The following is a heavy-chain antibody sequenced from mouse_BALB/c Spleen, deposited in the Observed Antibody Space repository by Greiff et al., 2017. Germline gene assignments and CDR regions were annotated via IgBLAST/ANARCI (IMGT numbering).Heavy chain of an antibody. CDR3: ASGSSLDY. J-gene: IGHJ2*01. CDR1: GFNIKDYY. V-gene: IGHV14-4*02. CDR2: IDPENGDT. Sequence: EVQLQQSGAELVRSGASVKLSCTASGFNIKDYYMHWVKQRPEQGLEWIGWIDPENGDTEYAPKFQGKATMTADTSSNTAYLQLSSLTSEDTAVYYCASGSSLDYWGQGTTLTVSS. D-gene: IGHD1-1*01.